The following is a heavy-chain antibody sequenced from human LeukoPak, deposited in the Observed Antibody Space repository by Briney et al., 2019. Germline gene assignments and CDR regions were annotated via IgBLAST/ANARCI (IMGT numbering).Heavy chain of an antibody. D-gene: IGHD2-8*01. CDR3: SRENGAFSPFGY. CDR2: TSLTGLT. V-gene: IGHV4-4*02. Sequence: SGTLSLTCGVPGGSISNTNWWSWVRQPPAQGLEWIGETSLTGLTHYNPSLESRVTVSLDKSKNQLSLNLTSVTAADTAVYYCSRENGAFSPFGYWGQGTLVTVLS. CDR1: GGSISNTNW. J-gene: IGHJ4*02.